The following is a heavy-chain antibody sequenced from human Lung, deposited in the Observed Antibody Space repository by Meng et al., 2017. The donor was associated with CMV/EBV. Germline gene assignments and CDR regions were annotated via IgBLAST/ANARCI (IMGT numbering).Heavy chain of an antibody. D-gene: IGHD6-13*01. CDR2: ISYDGFNK. V-gene: IGHV3-30-3*01. CDR3: ARDLFSSSSWSPPLAFDY. J-gene: IGHJ4*02. CDR1: AFTFNNYA. Sequence: GGSLRLXCAASAFTFNNYAMHWVRQAPGKGLEWVAVISYDGFNKYYADSVNGRFTIARDNSKNTLYLQMNSVSAEDTAVYYGARDLFSSSSWSPPLAFDYWGQGNXVNGAS.